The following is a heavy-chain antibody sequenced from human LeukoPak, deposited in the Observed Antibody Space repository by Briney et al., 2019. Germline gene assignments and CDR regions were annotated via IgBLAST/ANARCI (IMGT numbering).Heavy chain of an antibody. D-gene: IGHD2-8*02. CDR1: GFTVSSNY. CDR3: ARGQTGGPRFDS. V-gene: IGHV3-53*01. J-gene: IGHJ4*02. CDR2: INRGGAT. Sequence: GESLRLSCAASGFTVSSNYMSWVRQAPGKGLQWVSFINRGGATSYADSVKGRFSISRDSSKNTVYLQMNSLRAEDTAVYYCARGQTGGPRFDSWGQGTLVTVSS.